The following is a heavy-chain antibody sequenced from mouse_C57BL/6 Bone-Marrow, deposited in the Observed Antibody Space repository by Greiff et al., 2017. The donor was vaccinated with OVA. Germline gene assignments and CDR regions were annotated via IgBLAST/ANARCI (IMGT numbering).Heavy chain of an antibody. V-gene: IGHV14-4*01. D-gene: IGHD2-4*01. J-gene: IGHJ2*01. CDR3: TPYDYDNY. CDR1: GFNIKDDY. CDR2: IDPENGDT. Sequence: EVKLQESGAELVRPGASVKLSCTASGFNIKDDYMHWVKQRPEQGLEWIGWIDPENGDTEYASKFQGKATITADTSSNTAYLQLSSLTSEDTAVYYCTPYDYDNYWGQGTTLTVSS.